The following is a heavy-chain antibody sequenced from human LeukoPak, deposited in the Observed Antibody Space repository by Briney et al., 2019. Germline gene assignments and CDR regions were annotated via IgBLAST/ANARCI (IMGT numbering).Heavy chain of an antibody. CDR3: AKGSYYDSSGSFYFDY. CDR1: GFTFSSYA. V-gene: IGHV3-23*01. CDR2: ISGSGDNT. J-gene: IGHJ4*02. Sequence: GGSLRLSCAASGFTFSSYAMSWVRQAPGRGLEWVSGISGSGDNTYYADSVKGRLTISRDNSKNTLYVQVNSLGTEDTAAYYCAKGSYYDSSGSFYFDYWGQGTLVTVSS. D-gene: IGHD3-22*01.